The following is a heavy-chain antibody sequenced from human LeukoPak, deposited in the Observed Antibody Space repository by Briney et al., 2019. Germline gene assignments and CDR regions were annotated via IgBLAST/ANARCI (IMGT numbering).Heavy chain of an antibody. V-gene: IGHV3-30-3*01. Sequence: GGSLRLSCAASGSILSSYAMHWVRQAPGKGLEWVAVISTDGGDKYIADSVRGRFTISRDNSKNTLYLEMNSLRAEDTAVYYCVRERAPFDAFDLWGQGTMVAVSS. CDR1: GSILSSYA. CDR3: VRERAPFDAFDL. J-gene: IGHJ3*01. CDR2: ISTDGGDK.